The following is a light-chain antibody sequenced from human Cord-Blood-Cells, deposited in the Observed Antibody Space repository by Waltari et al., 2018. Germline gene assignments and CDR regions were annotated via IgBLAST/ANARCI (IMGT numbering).Light chain of an antibody. Sequence: DTVITHSPSTLTVSTGARATLSCRDCQSVSSNLAWYQQNPGQAPRLLIYGASTRATGSPARFSGSGSGTEFTLTISSLQSEDFADYNCQQYNNWPYSFGQGTKLEIK. V-gene: IGKV3-15*01. CDR3: QQYNNWPYS. J-gene: IGKJ2*03. CDR1: QSVSSN. CDR2: GAS.